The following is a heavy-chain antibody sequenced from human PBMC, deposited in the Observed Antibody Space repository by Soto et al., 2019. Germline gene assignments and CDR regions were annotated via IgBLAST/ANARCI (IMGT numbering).Heavy chain of an antibody. Sequence: EVQLVESGGGLVKPGRSLRLSCTASGFTFADCAMNWVRQAPGKGLEWVSYISSSSSVIDYADSVKGRFTVSRDNARNSLYLQMNSLRAEDTAVYYCARDLSWGSNWYYYMDVWGKGTTVTVSS. CDR1: GFTFADCA. CDR3: ARDLSWGSNWYYYMDV. CDR2: ISSSSSVI. D-gene: IGHD7-27*01. J-gene: IGHJ6*03. V-gene: IGHV3-48*01.